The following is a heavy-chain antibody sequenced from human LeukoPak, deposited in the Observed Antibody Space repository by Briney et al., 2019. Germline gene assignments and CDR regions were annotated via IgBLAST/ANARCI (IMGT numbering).Heavy chain of an antibody. Sequence: GASVKVSGKASEYTFTSYYMHWVRQAPGQGREWMGIINPFGGSTSYEEKVQGRVTMSRDTSTSTVYMELSSLRSEDTAVYYCASENCSSTSCQLDYWGQGTLVTVSS. CDR1: EYTFTSYY. CDR2: INPFGGST. V-gene: IGHV1-46*03. J-gene: IGHJ4*02. CDR3: ASENCSSTSCQLDY. D-gene: IGHD2-2*01.